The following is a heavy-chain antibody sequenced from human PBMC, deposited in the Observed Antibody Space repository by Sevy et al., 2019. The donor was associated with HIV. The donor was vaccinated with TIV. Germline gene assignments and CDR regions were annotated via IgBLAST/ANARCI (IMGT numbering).Heavy chain of an antibody. Sequence: ASVKVSCEASGDTFTNYYIHWVRQAPGQGLEWMGIISPDGDSANYTQQFQGRVTMTRDTSTSTIYMELSSLRSEDMAVYYCVRADPAQHFDSWGQGTLVTVSS. J-gene: IGHJ4*02. CDR1: GDTFTNYY. CDR2: ISPDGDSA. CDR3: VRADPAQHFDS. V-gene: IGHV1-46*01.